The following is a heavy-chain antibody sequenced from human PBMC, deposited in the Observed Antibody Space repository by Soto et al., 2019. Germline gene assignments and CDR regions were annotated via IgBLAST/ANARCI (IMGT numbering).Heavy chain of an antibody. CDR3: ARTDTYYDLRGPYYVFDY. D-gene: IGHD3-3*01. CDR2: IFSNDEK. CDR1: GFSLINGRLG. V-gene: IGHV2-26*01. J-gene: IGHJ4*02. Sequence: SGPTLVNPTETLTLTCAVSGFSLINGRLGVSWIRQPPGKALEWLAHIFSNDEKSYTTSLKSRLTISKDTSKSQVVLIVTNMDPVDTATYYCARTDTYYDLRGPYYVFDYWGQGTLVTVSS.